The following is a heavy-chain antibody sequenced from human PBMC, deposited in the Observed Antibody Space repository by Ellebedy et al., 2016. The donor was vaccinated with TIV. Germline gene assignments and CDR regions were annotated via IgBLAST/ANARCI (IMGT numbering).Heavy chain of an antibody. V-gene: IGHV3-74*01. Sequence: GGSLRLXCAASGFTFRNDWMHWVRQTPGKGLVWVSRINNDGGTTTYADSVKGRFTISRDNAKNTLYLQMNSLRAEDTAVYYCTRGPNVVVVPASMSHGLDVWGQGTTVTVS. CDR2: INNDGGTT. CDR1: GFTFRNDW. CDR3: TRGPNVVVVPASMSHGLDV. D-gene: IGHD2-2*01. J-gene: IGHJ6*02.